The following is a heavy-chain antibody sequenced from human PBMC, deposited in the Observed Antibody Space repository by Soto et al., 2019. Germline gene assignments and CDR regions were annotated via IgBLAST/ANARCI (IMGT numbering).Heavy chain of an antibody. V-gene: IGHV1-69*01. CDR1: GGTVSNYP. J-gene: IGHJ4*02. D-gene: IGHD3-3*01. CDR3: ARHARHLEWLQPFDY. CDR2: IIPMFGTP. Sequence: QVQLVQSVAEVKEPGSSVKVSCTASGGTVSNYPISWVRQAPGQGLEWMGGIIPMFGTPNYALKFQGRVTITADESTSTAYMELSSLRYDDTAVYYCARHARHLEWLQPFDYWGQGALVTVSS.